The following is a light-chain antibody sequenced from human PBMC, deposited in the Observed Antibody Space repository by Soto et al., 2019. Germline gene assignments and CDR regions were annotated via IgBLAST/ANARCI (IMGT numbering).Light chain of an antibody. Sequence: LAPRERVTFSCRASQSVGSSYLTCYLQKPGQAPRLLIYGASTRATGIPARFSGSGSGPDFTLTISSLQTEDFAVYYCQQDYNLWTFGQGTKVEIK. CDR1: QSVGSSY. CDR2: GAS. V-gene: IGKV3D-7*01. J-gene: IGKJ1*01. CDR3: QQDYNLWT.